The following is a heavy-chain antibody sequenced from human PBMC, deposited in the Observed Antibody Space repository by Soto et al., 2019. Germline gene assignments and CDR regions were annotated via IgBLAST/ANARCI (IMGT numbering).Heavy chain of an antibody. V-gene: IGHV5-51*01. CDR1: GYSFTTYW. Sequence: GESLKISCESHGYSFTTYWITWVRQKPGKGLEWVGSFHPGESDTRYSPSFQGQVTISADRSLATAYLQWSSLQAADTAIYYCARHEATYYNFYGMDVWRQGTTVTVSS. CDR3: ARHEATYYNFYGMDV. CDR2: FHPGESDT. J-gene: IGHJ6*02.